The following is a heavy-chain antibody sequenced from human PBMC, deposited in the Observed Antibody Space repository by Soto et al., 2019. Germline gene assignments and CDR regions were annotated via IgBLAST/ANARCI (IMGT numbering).Heavy chain of an antibody. CDR2: ISFDGVKK. J-gene: IGHJ6*02. Sequence: LRVTCAASGFTFRSYDMHWVRQAPGKGLEWMGVISFDGVKKYYADSVKGRFTISRDSSKNKLYLQMNSLRAEDTAVYYCAKPIVAAGYYGMDVWGQGTTVTVSS. D-gene: IGHD6-13*01. CDR1: GFTFRSYD. CDR3: AKPIVAAGYYGMDV. V-gene: IGHV3-30*18.